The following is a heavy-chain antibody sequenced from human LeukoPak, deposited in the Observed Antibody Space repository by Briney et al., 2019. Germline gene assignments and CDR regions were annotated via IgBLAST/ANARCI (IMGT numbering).Heavy chain of an antibody. CDR1: GFTFSSYV. J-gene: IGHJ4*02. V-gene: IGHV3-23*01. CDR3: ARGPSGYSYGGYDY. Sequence: GGSLRLSCAASGFTFSSYVMSWVRQAPGKGLEWVSAISGSGGSTYYADSVKGRFTISRDNSKNTLYLQMNSLRAEDTAVYYCARGPSGYSYGGYDYWGQGTLVTASS. D-gene: IGHD5-18*01. CDR2: ISGSGGST.